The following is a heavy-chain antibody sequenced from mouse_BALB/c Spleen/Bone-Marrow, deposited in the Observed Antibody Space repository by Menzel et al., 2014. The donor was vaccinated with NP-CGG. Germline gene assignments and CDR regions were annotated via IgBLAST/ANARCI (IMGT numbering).Heavy chain of an antibody. D-gene: IGHD2-1*01. CDR3: ARQNGNYGYYYAMDY. J-gene: IGHJ4*01. CDR1: GFTFSSYG. V-gene: IGHV5-9-2*01. CDR2: ISGGGSYT. Sequence: DVKLVESGGGLVKPGGSLKLSCAASGFTFSSYGMSWVRQTPEKRLEGVATISGGGSYTYYPDSVKGRFTISRDNAKNNLYLQMSSLRSEDTALYYCARQNGNYGYYYAMDYWGQGTSVTVSS.